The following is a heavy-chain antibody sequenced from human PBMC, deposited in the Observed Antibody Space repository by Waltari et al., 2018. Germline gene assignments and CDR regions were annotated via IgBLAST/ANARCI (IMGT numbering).Heavy chain of an antibody. V-gene: IGHV4-38-2*01. CDR2: IYHSGST. D-gene: IGHD1-26*01. CDR3: ARHGELPRRAFDI. CDR1: GYSISSGYY. Sequence: QVQLQESGPGLVKPSETLSLTCAVSGYSISSGYYWGWLRQPPGKGLEWIGSIYHSGSTSYNPSLKSRVTISVDTSKNQFSLKLGSVTAADTAVYYCARHGELPRRAFDIWGQGTMVTVSS. J-gene: IGHJ3*02.